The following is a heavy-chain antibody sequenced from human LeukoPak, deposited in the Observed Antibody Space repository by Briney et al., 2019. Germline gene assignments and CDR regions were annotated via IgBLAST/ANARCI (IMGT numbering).Heavy chain of an antibody. J-gene: IGHJ3*02. V-gene: IGHV1-18*01. D-gene: IGHD1-26*01. CDR2: INPNSGNT. CDR3: ARDGSTRATPLAFDI. Sequence: GASVRVSCKASGYTFTCCGISWVRQAPGQGLEWMGWINPNSGNTNYTQKFKGRVSMTTDSFTSPAYMDLRNLTPGDTAVYYCARDGSTRATPLAFDIWGQGTLVTVSS. CDR1: GYTFTCCG.